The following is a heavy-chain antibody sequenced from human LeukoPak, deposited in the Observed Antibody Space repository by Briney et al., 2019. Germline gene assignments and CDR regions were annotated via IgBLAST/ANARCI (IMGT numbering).Heavy chain of an antibody. D-gene: IGHD6-13*01. CDR1: GFTFSSYA. V-gene: IGHV3-23*01. CDR3: ARETYSSSYEDY. Sequence: GGSLRLSCAASGFTFSSYAMSWVRQAPGKGLEWVSGVSGSGGTTYYADSVKGRFTISRDNAKNSLYLQMNSLRAEDTAVYYCARETYSSSYEDYWGQGTLVTVSS. J-gene: IGHJ4*02. CDR2: VSGSGGTT.